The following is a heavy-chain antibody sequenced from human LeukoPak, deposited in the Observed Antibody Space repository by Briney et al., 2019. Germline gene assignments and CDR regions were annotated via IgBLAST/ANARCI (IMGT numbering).Heavy chain of an antibody. CDR1: GGSISNGDCY. V-gene: IGHV4-30-4*08. CDR2: IYYSGST. J-gene: IGHJ5*01. CDR3: VRGWDCVNGVCPKWFDS. D-gene: IGHD2-8*01. Sequence: PPETLSLTCNVSGGSISNGDCYWSWIRQPPGKGLEWIGYIYYSGSTYYNPSLKSRISISIDTSKNQFSLKLSSVTAADTAVYYCVRGWDCVNGVCPKWFDSWGQGTLVTVSS.